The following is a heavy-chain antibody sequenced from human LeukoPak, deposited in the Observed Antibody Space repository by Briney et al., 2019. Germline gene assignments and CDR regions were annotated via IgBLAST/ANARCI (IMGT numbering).Heavy chain of an antibody. CDR2: IYHSGST. D-gene: IGHD6-6*01. J-gene: IGHJ4*02. CDR1: GYSISSGYY. Sequence: SETLSLTCTVSGYSISSGYYWGWIRQPPGKGLEWIGSIYHSGSTYYNPSLKSRVTISVDTSKNQFSLKLSSLTAADTAVYYCARFIAARLDYWGQGTLVTVSS. CDR3: ARFIAARLDY. V-gene: IGHV4-38-2*02.